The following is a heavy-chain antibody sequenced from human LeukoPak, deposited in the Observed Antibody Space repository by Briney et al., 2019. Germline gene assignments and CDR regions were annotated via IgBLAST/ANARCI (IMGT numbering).Heavy chain of an antibody. CDR3: AKSYCGGDCG. D-gene: IGHD2-21*02. V-gene: IGHV3-23*01. J-gene: IGHJ4*02. CDR2: ITGNGVYT. Sequence: PGGSLRLSCAVSGLPFGSYGMTWVRQAPGKGLEWVSGITGNGVYTYYADSVEGRFTISRDNSRSTLSLQMNSLRAEDTAVYYCAKSYCGGDCGWGPGTLVTVSS. CDR1: GLPFGSYG.